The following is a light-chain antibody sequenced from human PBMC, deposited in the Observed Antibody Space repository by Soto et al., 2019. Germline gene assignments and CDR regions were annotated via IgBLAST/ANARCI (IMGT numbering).Light chain of an antibody. CDR1: NSDVGSYYL. Sequence: QSVLTQPASVSGSPGQSITISCTGTNSDVGSYYLVSWYQQHPGKAPKLMIYEVSKRPSGVSNRFSGSKSGNTASLTISGLQAEDEADYFCCSYAGSTTFFHFFRNGTKVTV. CDR3: CSYAGSTTFFHF. V-gene: IGLV2-23*02. CDR2: EVS. J-gene: IGLJ1*01.